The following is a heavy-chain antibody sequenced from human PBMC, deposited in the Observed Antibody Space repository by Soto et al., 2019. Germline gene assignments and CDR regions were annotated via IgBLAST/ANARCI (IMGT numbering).Heavy chain of an antibody. D-gene: IGHD3-3*01. V-gene: IGHV3-30*18. J-gene: IGHJ4*02. CDR2: ISYDGSNK. CDR3: AKGGSWSGHN. CDR1: GFTLRSYG. Sequence: QVQVVESGGGVVQPGRSLRLSCAASGFTLRSYGMHWVRQAPGKGLEWVAAISYDGSNKYYADSVKGRFTISRDIPQNTLYLHMNSLRAEDTAVYYCAKGGSWSGHNWGQGTLVTVSS.